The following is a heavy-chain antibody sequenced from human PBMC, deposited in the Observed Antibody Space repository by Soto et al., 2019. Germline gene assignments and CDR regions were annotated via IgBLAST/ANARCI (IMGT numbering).Heavy chain of an antibody. Sequence: QVQLQQWGAGLLKPSETLSLTCAVYGGSFSGYYWSWIRQPPGKGLEWIGEINHSGSINYNPSLKSRVTISVDTSKNQFSLKLSSVTAADTAVYYCARTQAMTTVKYFDYWGQGTLVTVSS. J-gene: IGHJ4*02. V-gene: IGHV4-34*01. CDR1: GGSFSGYY. CDR2: INHSGSI. D-gene: IGHD4-17*01. CDR3: ARTQAMTTVKYFDY.